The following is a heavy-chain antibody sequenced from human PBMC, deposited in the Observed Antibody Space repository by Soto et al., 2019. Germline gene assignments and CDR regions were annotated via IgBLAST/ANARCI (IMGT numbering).Heavy chain of an antibody. Sequence: EVQLVESGAGLAQPGGSLRLSCAASGFTFSSHWIHWVRQAPGKGLVWVSRINGDGSSTSYADSVKGRITISRDNDKNTLYLQMNSMRVEDTAVYYCARSRDDYNFFGDCWGQGALVTVSS. J-gene: IGHJ4*02. D-gene: IGHD4-4*01. CDR2: INGDGSST. V-gene: IGHV3-74*01. CDR1: GFTFSSHW. CDR3: ARSRDDYNFFGDC.